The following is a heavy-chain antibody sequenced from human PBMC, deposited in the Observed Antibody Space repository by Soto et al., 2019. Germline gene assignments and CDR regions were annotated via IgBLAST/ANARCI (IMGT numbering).Heavy chain of an antibody. V-gene: IGHV1-3*01. CDR3: ARNTPRGIAAAPYLIPFARPLDV. J-gene: IGHJ6*03. Sequence: GASVKVSCKASGYTFTSYAMHWVRQAPGQRLEWMGWINAGNGNTKYSQKFQGRVTITRDTSASTAYMELSSLRSEDTAVYYCARNTPRGIAAAPYLIPFARPLDVWGKGTTVPVP. CDR2: INAGNGNT. CDR1: GYTFTSYA. D-gene: IGHD6-25*01.